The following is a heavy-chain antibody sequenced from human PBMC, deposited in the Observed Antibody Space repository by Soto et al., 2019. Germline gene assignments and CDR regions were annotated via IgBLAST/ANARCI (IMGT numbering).Heavy chain of an antibody. J-gene: IGHJ6*02. D-gene: IGHD2-2*01. CDR1: GGTFSSYA. CDR2: IIPIFGTA. Sequence: ASVKVSCKASGGTFSSYAISWVRQAPGQGLEWMGGIIPIFGTANYAQKFQGRVTITADESTSTAYMELSSLRSEDTAVYYCATPGGDIVVVPAAPTTYYYYGMDVWGQGTTVTVS. CDR3: ATPGGDIVVVPAAPTTYYYYGMDV. V-gene: IGHV1-69*13.